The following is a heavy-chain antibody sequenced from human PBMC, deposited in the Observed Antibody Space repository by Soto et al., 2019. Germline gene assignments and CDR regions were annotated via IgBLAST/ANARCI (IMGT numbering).Heavy chain of an antibody. V-gene: IGHV3-23*01. CDR3: AKGHTGPYYYNYMEV. CDR1: GCTFSRYA. CDR2: ISGSGGRT. D-gene: IGHD3-10*01. J-gene: IGHJ6*03. Sequence: EVQLLESGGGLVQPGGSLRLSCAASGCTFSRYAMSWVRQAPGKRLEWVSAISGSGGRTYYESSVTGRFTISSDNSKNTLYLQMNSLRAEDTAVYYCAKGHTGPYYYNYMEVCGKEPKVTVSS.